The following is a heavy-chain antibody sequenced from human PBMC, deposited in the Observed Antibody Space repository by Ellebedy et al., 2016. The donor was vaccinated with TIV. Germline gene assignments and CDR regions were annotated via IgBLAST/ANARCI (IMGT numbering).Heavy chain of an antibody. D-gene: IGHD2-15*01. CDR3: AKDLGAGGGSVFNY. J-gene: IGHJ4*02. Sequence: GESLKISXAASGFTFSTYWMHWVRQAPGKGLVWVSRISGDGSSTIYADSVKGRFTVSRDNSKNTLYLQMNSLRADDTAVYYCAKDLGAGGGSVFNYWGQGTLVTVSS. CDR2: ISGDGSST. V-gene: IGHV3-74*01. CDR1: GFTFSTYW.